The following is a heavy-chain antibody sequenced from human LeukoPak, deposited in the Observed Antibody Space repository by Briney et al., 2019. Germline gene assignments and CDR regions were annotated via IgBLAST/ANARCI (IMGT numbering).Heavy chain of an antibody. CDR1: GYTFTSYD. V-gene: IGHV1-8*01. Sequence: ASVKVSCKASGYTFTSYDINWVRQATGQGLEWMGWMNPNSDNTGYAQKFQGRVTMTRNTSISTAYMELSSLRSEDTAVYYCAKDVIVVSSQGVYYYYYYYMDVWGKGTTVTVSS. D-gene: IGHD2-15*01. CDR2: MNPNSDNT. J-gene: IGHJ6*03. CDR3: AKDVIVVSSQGVYYYYYYYMDV.